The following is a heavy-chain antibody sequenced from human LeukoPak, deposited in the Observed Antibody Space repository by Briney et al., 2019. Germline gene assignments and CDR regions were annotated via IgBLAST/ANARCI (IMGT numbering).Heavy chain of an antibody. Sequence: SETLSLTCTVSGGSISSGSYYWSWIRQPAGKGLEWIGRIYTSGSTNYNPSFMSRVTISVDTSKNQFSLMLSSVTAGGTAVYYCARGARHIDYWGQGTLVTVSS. D-gene: IGHD6-6*01. J-gene: IGHJ4*02. CDR1: GGSISSGSYY. V-gene: IGHV4-61*02. CDR2: IYTSGST. CDR3: ARGARHIDY.